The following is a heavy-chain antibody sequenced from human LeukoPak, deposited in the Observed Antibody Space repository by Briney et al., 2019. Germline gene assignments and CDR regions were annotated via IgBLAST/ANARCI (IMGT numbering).Heavy chain of an antibody. CDR1: GVTFSSYA. J-gene: IGHJ4*02. CDR3: AKDLRLGELSLSYFDY. V-gene: IGHV3-23*01. Sequence: GSLRLSCAASGVTFSSYAMSWVRQAPGKGLEWVSAISGSGGSTYYPDSVKGRFTISRDNSKNTLYLQMNSLRAEDTAVYYCAKDLRLGELSLSYFDYWGQGTLVTVSS. CDR2: ISGSGGST. D-gene: IGHD3-16*02.